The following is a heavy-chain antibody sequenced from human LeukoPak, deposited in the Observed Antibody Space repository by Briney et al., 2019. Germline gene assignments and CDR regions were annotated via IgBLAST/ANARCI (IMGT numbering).Heavy chain of an antibody. Sequence: ASVKVSCKASGYTFTSYAMNWVRQAPGQGLEWMGWINTNTGNPTYAQGFTGRFVFSLDTSVSTAYLQISSLKAEDTAVYYCARDSYYYDSSGYYVFDAFDIWGQGTMVTVSS. CDR3: ARDSYYYDSSGYYVFDAFDI. J-gene: IGHJ3*02. CDR1: GYTFTSYA. D-gene: IGHD3-22*01. CDR2: INTNTGNP. V-gene: IGHV7-4-1*02.